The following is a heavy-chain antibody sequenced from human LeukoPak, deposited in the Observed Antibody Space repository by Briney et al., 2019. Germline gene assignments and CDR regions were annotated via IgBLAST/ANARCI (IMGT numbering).Heavy chain of an antibody. CDR2: ISDSGAKT. J-gene: IGHJ4*02. D-gene: IGHD1-1*01. CDR1: GFTFSSSV. CDR3: AKNDRSYYFDY. V-gene: IGHV3-23*01. Sequence: GGSLRLSCAPSGFTFSSSVISWVRQAPGKGLERVSGISDSGAKTFYADSVKGRFTISRDNSKNTLYLQMNSLRAEDTAVYFCAKNDRSYYFDYWGQGTLVTVSS.